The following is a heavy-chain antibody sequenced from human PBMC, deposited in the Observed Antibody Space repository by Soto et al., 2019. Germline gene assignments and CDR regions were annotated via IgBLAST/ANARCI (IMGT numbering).Heavy chain of an antibody. V-gene: IGHV3-9*01. Sequence: EVQLVESGGGLVQPGRSLRLSCAASGFTFDDYAMHWVRQAPGKGLEWVSGISWNSGSIGYADSVKGRFTISRDNAKNSLYLQMNSLRAEDTALYYCAKALDSSSVGPLDYWGQGTLVTVSS. CDR1: GFTFDDYA. CDR3: AKALDSSSVGPLDY. D-gene: IGHD6-6*01. J-gene: IGHJ4*02. CDR2: ISWNSGSI.